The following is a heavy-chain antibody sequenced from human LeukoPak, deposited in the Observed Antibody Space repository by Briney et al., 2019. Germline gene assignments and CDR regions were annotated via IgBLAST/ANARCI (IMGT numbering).Heavy chain of an antibody. Sequence: PGGSLRLSCAASGFTFGDYAMSWVRQAPGKGLEWVSVIHSGGTTDYAGSVKGRFTISRVKSKNTLYLQMNSLRADDTAVYFCAGTTTWVPTMPYYYYGMDVWGQGTTVTVSS. CDR1: GFTFGDYA. CDR2: IHSGGTT. V-gene: IGHV3-53*01. J-gene: IGHJ6*02. D-gene: IGHD2-2*01. CDR3: AGTTTWVPTMPYYYYGMDV.